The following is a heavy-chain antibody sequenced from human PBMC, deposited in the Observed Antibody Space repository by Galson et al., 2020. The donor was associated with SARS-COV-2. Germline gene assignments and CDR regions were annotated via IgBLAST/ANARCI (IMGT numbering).Heavy chain of an antibody. V-gene: IGHV4-38-2*01. Sequence: SETLSLTCAVSGYSISTTNYRGWVRQPPGKGLEWIGSIYPSGSTYYNPSLKSRVTISLDTSRNQFSLTLHSVTAADTALYYCARQGVNMIVLVTVPGWFFDLWGRGTLVSVSS. CDR2: IYPSGST. CDR1: GYSISTTNY. D-gene: IGHD3-22*01. J-gene: IGHJ2*01. CDR3: ARQGVNMIVLVTVPGWFFDL.